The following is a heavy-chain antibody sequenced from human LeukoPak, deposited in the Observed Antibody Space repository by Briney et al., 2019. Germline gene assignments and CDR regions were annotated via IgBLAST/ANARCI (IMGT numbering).Heavy chain of an antibody. Sequence: SETLSLTCAVYGGSFSGYYWSWIRQPPGKGLEWIGEINHSGSTNYNPSLKSRVTISVDTSKNQFSLKLSSVTAADTAVYYCARGGSYGDQQGGNYYYYYGMDVWGQGTTVTVSS. V-gene: IGHV4-34*01. J-gene: IGHJ6*02. CDR1: GGSFSGYY. CDR3: ARGGSYGDQQGGNYYYYYGMDV. D-gene: IGHD4-17*01. CDR2: INHSGST.